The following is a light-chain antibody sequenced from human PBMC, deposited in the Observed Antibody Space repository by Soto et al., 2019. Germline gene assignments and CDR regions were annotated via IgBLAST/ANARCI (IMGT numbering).Light chain of an antibody. CDR1: QSVRSN. Sequence: EIVMTQSPATLSVSPGERVTLSCRASQSVRSNLAWYQQKPGQAPRLLIYGASTRATGLPARFSGSGSGTDSTLTISSLQSEDFAVYYCQQYNTWPPITFGQGTRREIK. CDR3: QQYNTWPPIT. CDR2: GAS. J-gene: IGKJ5*01. V-gene: IGKV3-15*01.